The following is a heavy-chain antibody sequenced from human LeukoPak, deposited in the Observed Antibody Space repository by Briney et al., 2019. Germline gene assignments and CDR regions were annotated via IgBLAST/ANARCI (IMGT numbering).Heavy chain of an antibody. D-gene: IGHD3-22*01. V-gene: IGHV3-30-3*01. CDR2: MSSDGNAM. CDR1: GFTLTAYL. CDR3: VRESEYYFDHSASFDY. Sequence: GGSLRLSCAASGFTLTAYLIHWVRQAPGMGLEWVAVMSSDGNAMFYADSVKGRFTISRDNSKNTLYLQMNSLRAEDTAVYYCVRESEYYFDHSASFDYWGQGTLVTVSS. J-gene: IGHJ4*02.